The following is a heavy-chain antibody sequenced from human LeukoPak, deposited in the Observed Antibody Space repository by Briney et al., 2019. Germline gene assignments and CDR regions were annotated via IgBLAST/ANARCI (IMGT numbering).Heavy chain of an antibody. CDR3: TKGDPTFLFWYFDL. Sequence: SETLSLTCTVSGGSITSFYWSWIRQPPGKGLEWIGYIYYSGNTNYNPSLKSRVTISDRSKNQFSLKLSSVTAADTAIYYCTKGDPTFLFWYFDLWGRGTLVTVSS. CDR1: GGSITSFY. CDR2: IYYSGNT. J-gene: IGHJ2*01. V-gene: IGHV4-59*01. D-gene: IGHD3-16*01.